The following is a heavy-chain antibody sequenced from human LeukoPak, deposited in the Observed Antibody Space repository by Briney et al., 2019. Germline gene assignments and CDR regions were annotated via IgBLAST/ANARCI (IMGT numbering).Heavy chain of an antibody. CDR3: ARDYGSGSYYNAQSNWFDP. J-gene: IGHJ5*02. V-gene: IGHV4-34*01. D-gene: IGHD3-10*01. CDR2: ISHSGGA. Sequence: SETLSLTCAVYGGSLSGYYWTWVRQPPWKGLEWIGEISHSGGANYSPSLKSRVAISLDTSKNQFSLRLTSVTAADTAVYYCARDYGSGSYYNAQSNWFDPWGQGTLVTVSS. CDR1: GGSLSGYY.